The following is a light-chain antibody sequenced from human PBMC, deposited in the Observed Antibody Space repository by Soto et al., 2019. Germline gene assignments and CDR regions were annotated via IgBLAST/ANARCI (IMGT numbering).Light chain of an antibody. CDR1: QTISTW. Sequence: DIQMTQSPSTLSASVGDRVTITCRASQTISTWLAWYQQTPGKAPKLLIYDASSLESGVPSRFSGSGSGTEFTLTISSLQPDDFAAYYCQQYNSHLLTFGGGTKVEIK. CDR3: QQYNSHLLT. V-gene: IGKV1-5*01. J-gene: IGKJ4*01. CDR2: DAS.